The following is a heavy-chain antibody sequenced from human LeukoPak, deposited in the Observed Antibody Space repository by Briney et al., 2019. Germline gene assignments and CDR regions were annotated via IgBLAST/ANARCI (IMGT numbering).Heavy chain of an antibody. CDR2: ISYDGSNK. D-gene: IGHD3-10*01. CDR1: GFTFSSYS. V-gene: IGHV3-30*03. J-gene: IGHJ6*02. CDR3: AREGGYYGSGSYSYYYGMDV. Sequence: GGSLRLSCAASGFTFSSYSMNWVRQAPGKGLEWVAVISYDGSNKYYADSVKGRFTISRDNAKNSLYLQMNSLRAEDTAVYYCAREGGYYGSGSYSYYYGMDVWGQGTTVTVSS.